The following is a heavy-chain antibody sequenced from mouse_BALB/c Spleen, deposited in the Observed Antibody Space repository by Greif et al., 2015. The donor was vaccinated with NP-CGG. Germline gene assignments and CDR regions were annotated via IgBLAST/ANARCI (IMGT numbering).Heavy chain of an antibody. CDR3: ARDYYGSSSFDY. J-gene: IGHJ2*01. V-gene: IGHV5-6-5*01. D-gene: IGHD1-1*01. CDR2: ISSGGST. CDR1: GFTFSSYA. Sequence: EVQRVESGGGLVKPGGSLKLSCAASGFTFSSYAMSWVRQTPEKRLEWVTSISSGGSTYYPDSVKGRFTISRDNARNILYLQMSSLRSEDTAMYYCARDYYGSSSFDYWGQGTTLTVSS.